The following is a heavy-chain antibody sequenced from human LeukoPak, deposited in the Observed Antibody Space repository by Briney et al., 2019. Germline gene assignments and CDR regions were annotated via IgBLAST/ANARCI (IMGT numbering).Heavy chain of an antibody. D-gene: IGHD3-10*01. CDR1: RGTFTRYA. Sequence: SSVKVSCKASRGTFTRYAISWVRQAPGHGREWMGGIIPIFGTAKSAQKFQGRVTITADKSTSTAYMELSSLRSADTAVYYCARVITMVRGVIIISVCDIWGQGTMVTVS. CDR2: IIPIFGTA. CDR3: ARVITMVRGVIIISVCDI. V-gene: IGHV1-69*06. J-gene: IGHJ3*02.